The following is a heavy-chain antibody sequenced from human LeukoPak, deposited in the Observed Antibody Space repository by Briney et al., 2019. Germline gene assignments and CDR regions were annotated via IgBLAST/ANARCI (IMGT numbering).Heavy chain of an antibody. V-gene: IGHV3-23*01. CDR1: GFTFSSYA. J-gene: IGHJ6*03. D-gene: IGHD3-16*01. CDR3: AKLGGHPLHNYYVGV. CDR2: ILDSGYST. Sequence: GGSLRLSCAASGFTFSSYAMSWVRQAPGKGLEWGSGILDSGYSTYYANSVKGRFTISRDNSNNTLYLKMNRLRAEDTAVYYCAKLGGHPLHNYYVGVWGKGTTVAVSS.